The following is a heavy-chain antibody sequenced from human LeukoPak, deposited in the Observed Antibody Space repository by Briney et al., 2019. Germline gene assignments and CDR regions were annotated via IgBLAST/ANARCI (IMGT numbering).Heavy chain of an antibody. CDR3: AKGGSAWDNPFDY. D-gene: IGHD6-19*01. Sequence: SVKVSCKASVGTFSSYAISWVRQAPGQGLEWMGRIIPILGIANYAQKFQGRVTITADKSTSTAYMELSSLRSEDTAVYYCAKGGSAWDNPFDYWGQGTLVTVSS. V-gene: IGHV1-69*04. J-gene: IGHJ4*02. CDR1: VGTFSSYA. CDR2: IIPILGIA.